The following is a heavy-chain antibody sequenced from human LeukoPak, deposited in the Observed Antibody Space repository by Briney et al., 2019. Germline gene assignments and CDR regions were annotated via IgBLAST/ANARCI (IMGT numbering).Heavy chain of an antibody. D-gene: IGHD3-10*01. V-gene: IGHV1-69*04. CDR3: ARDSGRHHGSGSYYDY. CDR2: IIPILGIA. Sequence: GSSVKVSCKASGGTFSSYAISWVRQAPGQGLEWMGRIIPILGIANYAQKFQGRVTITADKSTSTAYMELSSLRSEDTAVYYCARDSGRHHGSGSYYDYWGQGTLVTVSS. J-gene: IGHJ4*02. CDR1: GGTFSSYA.